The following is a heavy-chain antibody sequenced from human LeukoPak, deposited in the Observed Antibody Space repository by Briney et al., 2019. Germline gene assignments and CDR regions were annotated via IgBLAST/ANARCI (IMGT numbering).Heavy chain of an antibody. V-gene: IGHV3-23*01. D-gene: IGHD2-2*01. CDR2: ISGSGGST. CDR1: GFTFSSYA. CDR3: ARDTKRSSTPFDP. J-gene: IGHJ5*02. Sequence: GGSLRLSCAASGFTFSSYAMSWVRQAPGKGLEWVSAISGSGGSTYYADSVKGRFTISRDNSENTLYLQMNSLRAEDTAVYYCARDTKRSSTPFDPWGQGTLVTVSS.